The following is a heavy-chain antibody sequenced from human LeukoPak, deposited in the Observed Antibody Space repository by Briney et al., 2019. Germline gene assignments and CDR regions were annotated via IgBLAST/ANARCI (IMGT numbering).Heavy chain of an antibody. CDR1: GGSISSYY. D-gene: IGHD5-18*01. J-gene: IGHJ4*02. CDR3: ARGYAYGPNYYFDY. CDR2: IYYSGST. Sequence: KPPETLSLTCTVSGGSISSYYWSWLRQPPGKGLEWIGYIYYSGSTNYNPSLKSRVTISVDTSKNQFSLRLSSVAAADTASYYCARGYAYGPNYYFDYWGQGALVTVSS. V-gene: IGHV4-59*01.